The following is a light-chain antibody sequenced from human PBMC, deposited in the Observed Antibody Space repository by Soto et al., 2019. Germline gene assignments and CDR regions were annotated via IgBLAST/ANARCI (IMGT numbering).Light chain of an antibody. CDR3: QAYDYILTASV. J-gene: IGLJ3*02. CDR1: TSNLGAGYD. CDR2: GNR. Sequence: QSVLTQPPSVSGAPGQRVTLSCTGNTSNLGAGYDVHWYQQLPGAAPKLVIFGNRNRPSGVPERFSGSKSGTLASLAITGLQAEDEADDYCQAYDYILTASVFGGGTKLTVL. V-gene: IGLV1-40*01.